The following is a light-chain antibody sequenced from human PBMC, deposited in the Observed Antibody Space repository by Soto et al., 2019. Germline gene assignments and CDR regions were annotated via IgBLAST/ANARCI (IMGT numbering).Light chain of an antibody. J-gene: IGLJ3*02. CDR3: TSFAGSAKWV. Sequence: QSAVTQPPSASGSPGQSVTISCTGTNSDVGGYNYVSWYQQYPGKAPKLLIYEVTKRPSGVPDRFSGSKSCNTAYLTVSGLQAEDETDFYCTSFAGSAKWVFGGGTKLTVL. CDR1: NSDVGGYNY. CDR2: EVT. V-gene: IGLV2-8*01.